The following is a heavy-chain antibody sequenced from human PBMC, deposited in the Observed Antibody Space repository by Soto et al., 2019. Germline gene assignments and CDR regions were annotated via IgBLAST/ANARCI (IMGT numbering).Heavy chain of an antibody. CDR2: SRRKANSYAT. J-gene: IGHJ6*01. D-gene: IGHD2-15*01. Sequence: GGSLRLSCAASGFTFRGSDMHWVRQASGNGLEWVGGSRRKANSYATAYAASVKGRFTISRDDSKNTAYLQMNSLKTEDTAVYYCTRQYCSGGSCYSVGCVYDYYYGMDVWGQGTTVTVSS. CDR1: GFTFRGSD. V-gene: IGHV3-73*01. CDR3: TRQYCSGGSCYSVGCVYDYYYGMDV.